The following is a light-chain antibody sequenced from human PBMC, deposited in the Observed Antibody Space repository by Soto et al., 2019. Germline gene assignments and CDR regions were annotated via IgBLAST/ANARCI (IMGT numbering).Light chain of an antibody. Sequence: DIQMTQSPSSLSASVGDRVTITCRASQSISSYLNWYQQKPGKAPKLLIYAASSLQSGVPSRFSGSGSGTYFTLTISSLQPEDFATYYGQQSYSTPRTFGQGTQVEIK. CDR2: AAS. J-gene: IGKJ1*01. CDR1: QSISSY. V-gene: IGKV1-39*01. CDR3: QQSYSTPRT.